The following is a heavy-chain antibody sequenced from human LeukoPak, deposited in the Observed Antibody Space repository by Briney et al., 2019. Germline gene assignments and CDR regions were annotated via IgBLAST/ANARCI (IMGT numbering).Heavy chain of an antibody. CDR1: GGSFSGYY. J-gene: IGHJ4*02. CDR2: INDRGNT. V-gene: IGHV4-34*01. CDR3: ARKVGATADFDY. Sequence: SETLSLTCSVYGGSFSGYYWSWIRQSPGQGLEWIAEINDRGNTNYNPSLRSRVTISVDTSKNQFSLKLSSVTAADTAVYYCARKVGATADFDYWGQGTLVTVSS. D-gene: IGHD1-26*01.